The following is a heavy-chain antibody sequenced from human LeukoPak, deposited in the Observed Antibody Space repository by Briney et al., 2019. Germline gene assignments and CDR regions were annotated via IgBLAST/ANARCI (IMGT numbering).Heavy chain of an antibody. D-gene: IGHD3-10*01. CDR3: ARVGRGTYFDY. CDR1: GFTFSSYS. CDR2: ISSSSSYI. Sequence: GGSLRLSCAASGFTFSSYSMNWVRQAPGKGLEWVSSISSSSSYIYYADSVKGRFTISRDSAKNSLYLQMNSLRAEDTAVYYCARVGRGTYFDYWGQGTLVTVSS. J-gene: IGHJ4*02. V-gene: IGHV3-21*01.